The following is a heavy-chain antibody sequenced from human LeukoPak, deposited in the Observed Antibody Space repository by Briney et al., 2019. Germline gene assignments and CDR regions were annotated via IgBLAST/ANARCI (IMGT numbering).Heavy chain of an antibody. V-gene: IGHV4-59*01. CDR3: ARMRGYSYGNFDY. D-gene: IGHD5-18*01. J-gene: IGHJ4*02. Sequence: ASETLSLTCTVSGGSISSYYWSWIRQPPGKGLEWIGYIYYSGSTSYNPSLKSRVTISVDSSKNQFSLKLSSVTAADTAVYYCARMRGYSYGNFDYWGQGTLVTVSS. CDR1: GGSISSYY. CDR2: IYYSGST.